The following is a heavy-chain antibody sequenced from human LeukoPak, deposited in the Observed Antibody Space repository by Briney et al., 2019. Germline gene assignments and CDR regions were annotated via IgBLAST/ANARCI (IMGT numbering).Heavy chain of an antibody. CDR1: GYSISSGYY. CDR2: IYHSGST. CDR3: ARQTITTAMVTTEFDY. V-gene: IGHV4-38-2*02. J-gene: IGHJ4*02. D-gene: IGHD5-18*01. Sequence: SETLSLTCTVSGYSISSGYYWGWIRQPPGKGLEWIGSIYHSGSTYYNPSLKSRVTISVDTSKNQFSLKLSSVTAADTAVYYCARQTITTAMVTTEFDYWGQGTLVTVSS.